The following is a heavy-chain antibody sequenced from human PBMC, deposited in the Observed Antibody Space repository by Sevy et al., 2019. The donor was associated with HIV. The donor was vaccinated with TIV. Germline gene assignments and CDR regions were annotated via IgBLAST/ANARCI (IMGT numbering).Heavy chain of an antibody. D-gene: IGHD2-2*01. Sequence: ATVKVSCKASGYTFTSYDINWVRQATRQGLERMGWMNPNSRNTGYAQKFQGRVTMSRNTSISTAYMELSSPRSEDTAVYYCASGLLGYCRSTSCYLGAFDIWGQGTMVTVSS. J-gene: IGHJ3*02. CDR2: MNPNSRNT. CDR1: GYTFTSYD. CDR3: ASGLLGYCRSTSCYLGAFDI. V-gene: IGHV1-8*01.